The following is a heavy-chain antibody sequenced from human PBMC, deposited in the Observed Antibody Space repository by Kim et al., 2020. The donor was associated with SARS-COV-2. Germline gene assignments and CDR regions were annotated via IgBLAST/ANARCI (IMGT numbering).Heavy chain of an antibody. CDR1: GGSISSGGYS. CDR2: IYYSGST. J-gene: IGHJ5*02. D-gene: IGHD3-10*01. V-gene: IGHV4-30-2*01. CDR3: ARALPPPGVWFDP. Sequence: SETLSLTCAVSGGSISSGGYSWSWIRQPPGKGLEWIGYIYYSGSTYYNPSLKSRVTISVDRSKNQFSLKLSSVNAADTAVYYCARALPPPGVWFDPWGQGTLVTVSP.